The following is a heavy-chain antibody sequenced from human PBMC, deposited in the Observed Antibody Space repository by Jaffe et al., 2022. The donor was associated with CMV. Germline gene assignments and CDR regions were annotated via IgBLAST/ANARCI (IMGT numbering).Heavy chain of an antibody. J-gene: IGHJ3*02. V-gene: IGHV3-21*01. D-gene: IGHD3-22*01. CDR3: ATTYYYDSSGYYYFSNAFDI. Sequence: EVQLVESGGGLVKPGGSLRLSCAASGFTFSSYSMNWVRQAPGKGLEWVSSISSSSSYIYYADSVKGRFTISRDNAKNSLYLQMNSLRAEDTAVYYCATTYYYDSSGYYYFSNAFDIWGQGTMVTVSS. CDR1: GFTFSSYS. CDR2: ISSSSSYI.